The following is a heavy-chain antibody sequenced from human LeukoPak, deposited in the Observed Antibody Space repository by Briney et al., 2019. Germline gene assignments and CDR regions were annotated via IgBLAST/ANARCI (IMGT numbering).Heavy chain of an antibody. CDR3: ARPYGSGSFDNWFDP. Sequence: ASVKVSCKASGYTLTAHYMHWVRQAPGQGLEWMGRINPNSGDTNYAQKFQGRVTMTRDTSISTAYMDLSRLTSDDTAVYYSARPYGSGSFDNWFDPWGQGTLVIVSS. V-gene: IGHV1-2*06. CDR1: GYTLTAHY. J-gene: IGHJ5*02. D-gene: IGHD3-10*01. CDR2: INPNSGDT.